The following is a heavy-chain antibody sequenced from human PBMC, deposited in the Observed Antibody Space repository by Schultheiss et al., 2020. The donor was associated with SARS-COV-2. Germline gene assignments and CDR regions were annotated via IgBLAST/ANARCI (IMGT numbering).Heavy chain of an antibody. J-gene: IGHJ6*02. CDR2: IYYSGST. CDR1: GYSISSGYY. D-gene: IGHD4-17*01. V-gene: IGHV4-38-2*01. CDR3: ASRDYGEDYYYGMDV. Sequence: SETLSLTCAVSGYSISSGYYWGWIRQPPGKGLEWIGSIYYSGSTYYNPSLKSRVTISVDTSKNQFSLKLSSVTAADTAVYYCASRDYGEDYYYGMDVWGQGTTVTVSS.